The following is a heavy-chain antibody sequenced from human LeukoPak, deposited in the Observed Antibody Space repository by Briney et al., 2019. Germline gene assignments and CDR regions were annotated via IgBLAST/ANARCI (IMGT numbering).Heavy chain of an antibody. CDR3: ARSHPIFGVVTYYYYMDV. CDR2: IYTSGST. D-gene: IGHD3-3*01. V-gene: IGHV4-4*07. J-gene: IGHJ6*03. Sequence: SETLSLTCTVSGGSISSYYWSWLRQPAGKGLEWIGRIYTSGSTNYNPSLTSRVTMSVDTSKSQFSLKLSSVTAADTAVYYCARSHPIFGVVTYYYYMDVWGKGTTVTVSS. CDR1: GGSISSYY.